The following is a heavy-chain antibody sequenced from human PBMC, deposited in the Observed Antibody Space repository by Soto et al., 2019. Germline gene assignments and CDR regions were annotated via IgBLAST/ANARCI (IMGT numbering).Heavy chain of an antibody. J-gene: IGHJ4*02. CDR3: AKLVSGGDDLFDY. CDR1: GFTFSSYG. CDR2: ISYDGSNK. V-gene: IGHV3-30*18. Sequence: QVQLVESGGGVVQPGRSLTLSCAASGFTFSSYGMHWVRQAPGKGLEWVAVISYDGSNKYYADSVKGRFTISRDNSKNTLYLQMNSLRAEDTAVYYCAKLVSGGDDLFDYWGQGTLVTVSS. D-gene: IGHD4-17*01.